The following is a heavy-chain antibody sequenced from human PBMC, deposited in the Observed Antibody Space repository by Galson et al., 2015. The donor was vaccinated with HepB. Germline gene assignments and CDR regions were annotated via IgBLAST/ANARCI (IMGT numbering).Heavy chain of an antibody. Sequence: SLRLSCAASGFAFSGSALHWVRQASGKGLEWVGRIRSQANNYATTYATSVKGRFTISRDDSKNTAYLQMKSLKSDDTAVCHCVRRGVDSSSSVWGQGTLVTVSS. D-gene: IGHD6-6*01. CDR3: VRRGVDSSSSV. J-gene: IGHJ4*02. CDR1: GFAFSGSA. CDR2: IRSQANNYAT. V-gene: IGHV3-73*01.